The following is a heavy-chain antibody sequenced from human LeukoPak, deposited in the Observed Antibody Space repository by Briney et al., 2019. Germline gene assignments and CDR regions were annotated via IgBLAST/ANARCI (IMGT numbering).Heavy chain of an antibody. Sequence: GASVNVSCKASGYTFTSYGISWVRQAPGQGLEWMGWISAYNGNTSYAQKLQGRVTMTTDTSTSTAYMELRSLRSDDTAVYYCAREKRAAPGGVFGYWGQGTLVTVSS. CDR2: ISAYNGNT. J-gene: IGHJ4*02. CDR3: AREKRAAPGGVFGY. V-gene: IGHV1-18*01. CDR1: GYTFTSYG. D-gene: IGHD6-6*01.